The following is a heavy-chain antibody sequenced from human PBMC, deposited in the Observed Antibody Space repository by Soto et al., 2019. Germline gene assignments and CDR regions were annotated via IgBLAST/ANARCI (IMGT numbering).Heavy chain of an antibody. Sequence: SETLSLTCAVSGGSISSGGYSWSWIRQPPGKGLEWIGYIYHSGSTYYNPSLKSRVTISVDRSKNQFSLKLSSVTAADTAVYYCARPSTDYYDSSGYFDYWGQGTLVTVST. J-gene: IGHJ4*02. CDR1: GGSISSGGYS. V-gene: IGHV4-30-2*01. CDR2: IYHSGST. D-gene: IGHD3-22*01. CDR3: ARPSTDYYDSSGYFDY.